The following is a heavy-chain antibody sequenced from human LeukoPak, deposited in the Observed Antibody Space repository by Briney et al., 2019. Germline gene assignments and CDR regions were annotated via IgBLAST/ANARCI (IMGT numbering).Heavy chain of an antibody. CDR2: IYYSGST. CDR3: AREYSGSYYFDY. V-gene: IGHV4-59*01. J-gene: IGHJ4*02. CDR1: GGSISSYY. Sequence: PSETLSLTCTISGGSISSYYWSWIRQPPGKGLEWIAYIYYSGSTNYNPSLKSRVTISVDTSKNQFSLKLSSVTAADTAVYYCAREYSGSYYFDYWGQGTLVTVSS. D-gene: IGHD1-26*01.